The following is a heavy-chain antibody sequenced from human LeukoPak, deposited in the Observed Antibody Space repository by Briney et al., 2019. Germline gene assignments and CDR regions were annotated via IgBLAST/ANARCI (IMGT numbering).Heavy chain of an antibody. J-gene: IGHJ4*02. D-gene: IGHD5-18*01. CDR3: ARSGYSCGFPYYFDY. Sequence: PGGSLRLSCAASGFTFSSYGMHWVRQAPGKGLEWVAVISYDGTNKYYADSVKGRFTISRDNSKNTLYLQMNSLSAEDTAVYYCARSGYSCGFPYYFDYWGQGTLVTVSS. CDR2: ISYDGTNK. V-gene: IGHV3-30*03. CDR1: GFTFSSYG.